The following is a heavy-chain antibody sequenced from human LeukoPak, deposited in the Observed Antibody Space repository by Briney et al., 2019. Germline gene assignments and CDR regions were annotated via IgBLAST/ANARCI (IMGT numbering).Heavy chain of an antibody. CDR3: VASYYYGSGSYYPVEDY. Sequence: SGTLSLTCAVSGGSISSGNWWSWVRQPPGKGLEWIGEIYHSGSTNYNPSLKSRVTISVDKSKNQFSLKLSSVTAADTAVYYCVASYYYGSGSYYPVEDYWGQGTLVTVSS. D-gene: IGHD3-10*01. J-gene: IGHJ4*02. V-gene: IGHV4-4*02. CDR2: IYHSGST. CDR1: GGSISSGNW.